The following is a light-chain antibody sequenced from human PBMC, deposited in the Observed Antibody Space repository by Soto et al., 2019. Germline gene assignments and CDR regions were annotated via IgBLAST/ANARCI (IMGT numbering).Light chain of an antibody. Sequence: QSVLTQPASVSGSPGQSITISCTGTSSDVGGYNYVSWYQQHPGKAPKLMIYDVSNRPSGVSNRFSGSKSGNTASLTISGLQAEDEADYYCSSYTSSSTLYVFGTGPSSPS. CDR3: SSYTSSSTLYV. J-gene: IGLJ1*01. V-gene: IGLV2-14*01. CDR1: SSDVGGYNY. CDR2: DVS.